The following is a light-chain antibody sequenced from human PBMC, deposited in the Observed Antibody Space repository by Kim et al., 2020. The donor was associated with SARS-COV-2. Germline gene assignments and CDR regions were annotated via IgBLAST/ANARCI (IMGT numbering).Light chain of an antibody. V-gene: IGKV3-20*01. J-gene: IGKJ2*01. CDR2: RAS. Sequence: LSPGERVTLSCRASQSVSSSYLAWYQQKPGQAPRLLIYRASSRAAGIPDRFSGSGSGTDFTLTISRLEPEDFAVYYCQQYDRSRRTFGQGTKLEI. CDR3: QQYDRSRRT. CDR1: QSVSSSY.